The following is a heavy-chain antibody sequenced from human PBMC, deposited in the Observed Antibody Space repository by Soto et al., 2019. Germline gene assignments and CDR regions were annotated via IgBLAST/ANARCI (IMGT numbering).Heavy chain of an antibody. CDR3: AIGSEAKVTRWFDP. CDR2: IYHSGST. V-gene: IGHV4-30-2*01. J-gene: IGHJ5*02. D-gene: IGHD5-18*01. Sequence: SEALSLTCAVSGGSISSGGYSWSWIRQPPGKGLEWIGYIYHSGSTYYNPSLKSRVTISVDRSKNQFSLKLSSVTAADTAVYYCAIGSEAKVTRWFDPWGQGTLVTVSS. CDR1: GGSISSGGYS.